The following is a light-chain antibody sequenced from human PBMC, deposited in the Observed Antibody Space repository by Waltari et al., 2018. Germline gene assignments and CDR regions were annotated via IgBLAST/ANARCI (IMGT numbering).Light chain of an antibody. V-gene: IGKV4-1*01. CDR3: QQYSATPPT. J-gene: IGKJ1*01. CDR2: WAS. Sequence: DIVMTQSPDSLAVSLGERATINCKSSQRVISSFNNKNYLTWFQQKAGEPPKLLIYWASTRESGVTDRFSGSGSGTDFTLTISGLQAEDVAVYYCQQYSATPPTFGQGTKVEIK. CDR1: QRVISSFNNKNY.